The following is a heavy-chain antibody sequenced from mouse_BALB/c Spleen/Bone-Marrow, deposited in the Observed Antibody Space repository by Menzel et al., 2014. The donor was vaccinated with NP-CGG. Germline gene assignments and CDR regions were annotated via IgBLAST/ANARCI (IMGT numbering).Heavy chain of an antibody. J-gene: IGHJ4*01. CDR3: AKWGYYGYNYAMDY. V-gene: IGHV2-3*01. CDR1: GFSLTNYG. CDR2: IWGDGST. D-gene: IGHD1-2*01. Sequence: VKLMESGPGLVAPSQSLSITCTVSGFSLTNYGVSWVRQPPGKGLEWLGVIWGDGSTNYHSALISRLSISKDTSKSQVFLKLNTLQTGDTATYYCAKWGYYGYNYAMDYWGQGTSVTVSS.